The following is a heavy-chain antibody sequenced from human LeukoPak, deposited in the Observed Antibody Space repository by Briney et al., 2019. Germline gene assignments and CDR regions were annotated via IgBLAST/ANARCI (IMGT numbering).Heavy chain of an antibody. D-gene: IGHD3-22*01. Sequence: PSQTLSLTCTVSGGSISSGGYYWSWIRQHPGKGLEWIGYIYYSGSTYYNPSLKSRVTISVDTSKNQFSLKLSSVTAADTAVYYCARGHMIVAVNWFDSWGQGTLVTVSS. V-gene: IGHV4-31*03. CDR2: IYYSGST. J-gene: IGHJ5*01. CDR3: ARGHMIVAVNWFDS. CDR1: GGSISSGGYY.